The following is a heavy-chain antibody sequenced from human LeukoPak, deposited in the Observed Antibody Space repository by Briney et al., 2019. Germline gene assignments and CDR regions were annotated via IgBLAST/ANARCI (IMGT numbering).Heavy chain of an antibody. Sequence: GGSLRLSCAVSGFSFSTYGMHWVRQAPGKGLEWVAFIRNDGSNKYYADSVKGRFTISRDDTKNILYLQMNSLRAEDTAVYYCAKPGGASSIAYLRQGTLVTVSS. CDR3: AKPGGASSIAY. CDR2: IRNDGSNK. CDR1: GFSFSTYG. J-gene: IGHJ4*02. V-gene: IGHV3-30*02. D-gene: IGHD6-6*01.